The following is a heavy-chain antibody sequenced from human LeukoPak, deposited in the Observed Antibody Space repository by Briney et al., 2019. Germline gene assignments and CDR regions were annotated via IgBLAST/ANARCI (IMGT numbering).Heavy chain of an antibody. CDR3: ARHRVGATRQVDY. V-gene: IGHV4-39*01. D-gene: IGHD1-26*01. Sequence: PSETLSLTCTVSGGSISSSSYYWGWIRQPPGKGLEWIGSIYYSGSTYYNPSLKSRVTISVDTSKNQFCLKLSSVTAADTAVYYCARHRVGATRQVDYWGQGTLVTVSS. J-gene: IGHJ4*02. CDR1: GGSISSSSYY. CDR2: IYYSGST.